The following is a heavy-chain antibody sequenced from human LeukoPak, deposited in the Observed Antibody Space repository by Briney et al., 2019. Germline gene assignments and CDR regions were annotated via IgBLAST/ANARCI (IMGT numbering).Heavy chain of an antibody. CDR2: ISYDGSNK. Sequence: GGSLRLSCAASGFTFSTYGMHWVRQAPGKGLEWVAIISYDGSNKYYADSVKGRLTISRDNSKNTLYLQMNSLRGEDTALYYCARDDVTTNGGVIADSRLFDIWGQGTMVTVSS. CDR3: ARDDVTTNGGVIADSRLFDI. J-gene: IGHJ3*02. CDR1: GFTFSTYG. V-gene: IGHV3-30*03. D-gene: IGHD2-8*02.